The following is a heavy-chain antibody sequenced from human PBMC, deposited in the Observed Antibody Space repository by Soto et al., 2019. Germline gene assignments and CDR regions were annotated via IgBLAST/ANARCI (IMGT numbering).Heavy chain of an antibody. V-gene: IGHV3-48*02. D-gene: IGHD1-26*01. CDR3: ARDRVGAPHNRVLDAFDI. Sequence: QSXVSLRLSCAASGFPFSSYGMNWVRQAPGKGPEWVSYISSSSSTIYYADSVKGRFTISRDNAKNSLYLQMNSLRDEDTAVYYCARDRVGAPHNRVLDAFDIWGQGTMVTVSS. CDR1: GFPFSSYG. CDR2: ISSSSSTI. J-gene: IGHJ3*02.